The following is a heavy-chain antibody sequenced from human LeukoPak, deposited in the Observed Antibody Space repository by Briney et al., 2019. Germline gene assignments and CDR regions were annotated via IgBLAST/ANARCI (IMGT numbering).Heavy chain of an antibody. CDR3: ARDGSLSSSGYYYGMDV. Sequence: GESLKISCKGSGYRLTSYWISWVRQAPGQGLEWVGWISGYNGNTNYAQKFQGRVTMTTDTSTSTAYKELRSLRSDDTAVFYCARDGSLSSSGYYYGMDVWGQGTTVTVSS. D-gene: IGHD3-10*01. CDR2: ISGYNGNT. V-gene: IGHV1-18*04. J-gene: IGHJ6*02. CDR1: GYRLTSYW.